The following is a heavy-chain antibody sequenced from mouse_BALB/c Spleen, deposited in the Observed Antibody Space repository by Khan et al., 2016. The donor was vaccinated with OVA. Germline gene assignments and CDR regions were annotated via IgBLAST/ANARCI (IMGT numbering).Heavy chain of an antibody. D-gene: IGHD1-1*01. J-gene: IGHJ4*01. CDR1: GFTFSSFG. V-gene: IGHV5-17*02. CDR2: ISSGSSTI. CDR3: ARSTSVVARAMDY. Sequence: EVQLQESGGGLVQPGGSRKLSCAASGFTFSSFGMHWVRQAPEKGLEWVAYISSGSSTIFYADTVKGRFTISRDNPKNTLFLQMTSLRSEDTAMYYCARSTSVVARAMDYWGQGTSVTVSS.